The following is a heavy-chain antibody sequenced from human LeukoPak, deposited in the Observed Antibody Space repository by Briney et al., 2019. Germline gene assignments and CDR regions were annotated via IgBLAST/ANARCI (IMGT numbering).Heavy chain of an antibody. CDR2: IKQDGAEK. CDR1: GFTFSSSW. Sequence: GGSLRLSCAASGFTFSSSWMSWVRQAPGKGLEWVANIKQDGAEKYYVDSVKGRFTISRDNSKNSLYLQMIGLRAEDTAVYYCAKGYGYNQYYFDYWGQGTLVTVSS. CDR3: AKGYGYNQYYFDY. D-gene: IGHD5-24*01. J-gene: IGHJ4*02. V-gene: IGHV3-7*03.